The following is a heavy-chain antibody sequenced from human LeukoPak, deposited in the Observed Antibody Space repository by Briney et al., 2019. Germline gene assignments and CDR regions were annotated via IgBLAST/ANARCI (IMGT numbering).Heavy chain of an antibody. V-gene: IGHV1-3*03. J-gene: IGHJ4*02. D-gene: IGHD5-18*01. CDR2: INAGNGNT. Sequence: ASVKVSCKASGYTFTSYAMHWVRQAPGQRLEWMGWINAGNGNTKYSQEFQGRVTITRDTSASTAYMELSSLRAEDTAVYYCARDQYSYGYAVGNDYWGQGTLVTVSS. CDR3: ARDQYSYGYAVGNDY. CDR1: GYTFTSYA.